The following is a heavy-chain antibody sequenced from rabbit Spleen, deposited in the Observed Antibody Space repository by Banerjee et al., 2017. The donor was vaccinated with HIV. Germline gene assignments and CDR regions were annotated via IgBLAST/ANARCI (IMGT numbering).Heavy chain of an antibody. CDR2: IRGGSSGST. CDR1: GFDFSTYG. D-gene: IGHD1-1*01. J-gene: IGHJ4*01. Sequence: QEQLVESGGGLVQPGGSLKLSCKASGFDFSTYGVSWVRQAPGKGLEWIACIRGGSSGSTLYATWAKGRFTISKTSSTTVTLRMTSLTAADTATYFCARDLVGVIGWNFYLWGQGTLVTVS. V-gene: IGHV1S45*01. CDR3: ARDLVGVIGWNFYL.